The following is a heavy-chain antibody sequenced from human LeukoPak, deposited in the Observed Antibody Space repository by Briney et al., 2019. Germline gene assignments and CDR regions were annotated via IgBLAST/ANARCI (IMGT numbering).Heavy chain of an antibody. D-gene: IGHD5-24*01. CDR3: AKSGYNRFDY. CDR2: ISGSDSST. CDR1: GYTFSSSA. Sequence: PGGSLRLCYAASGYTFSSSAMSWVRQAPGRGLEWVSTISGSDSSTHYADSVKGRFTISRDNSKNTLYLQMNSLRADDTAVYYCAKSGYNRFDYWGQGTLVTVSS. V-gene: IGHV3-23*01. J-gene: IGHJ4*02.